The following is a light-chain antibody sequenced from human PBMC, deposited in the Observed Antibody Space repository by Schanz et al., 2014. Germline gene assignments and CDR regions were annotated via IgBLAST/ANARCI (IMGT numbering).Light chain of an antibody. Sequence: HSVLTQPPSASGTPGQRVTISCSGSSSNIGTNTVIWYQQLPGTAPKLLIHSTNQRPSGVPDRFSGSKSGTSASLAIIGLQSEDEADYYCATWDNSLNARVFGGGTKPTVL. V-gene: IGLV1-44*01. J-gene: IGLJ3*02. CDR3: ATWDNSLNARV. CDR1: SSNIGTNT. CDR2: STN.